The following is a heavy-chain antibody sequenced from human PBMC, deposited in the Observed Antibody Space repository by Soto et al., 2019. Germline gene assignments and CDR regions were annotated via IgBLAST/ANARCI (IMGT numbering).Heavy chain of an antibody. CDR1: GFTFGRQG. Sequence: QVQLVESGGGVVQPGGSLRLSCAASGFTFGRQGMHWVRQAPGKGLEWVAVIGSDGRRDSYADSVKGRFTISRDNGQNTLYLQMNSLRAEDTAVYYCARDDAYGDNGLEYVGQGTLVTVSS. CDR3: ARDDAYGDNGLEY. J-gene: IGHJ4*02. CDR2: IGSDGRRD. D-gene: IGHD4-17*01. V-gene: IGHV3-33*01.